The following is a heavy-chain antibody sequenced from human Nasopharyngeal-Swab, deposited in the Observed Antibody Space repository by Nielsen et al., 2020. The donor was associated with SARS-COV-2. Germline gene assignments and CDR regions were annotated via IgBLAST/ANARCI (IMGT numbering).Heavy chain of an antibody. J-gene: IGHJ3*02. V-gene: IGHV4-39*01. CDR3: ARPKQKYYDILTGYPPGAFDI. D-gene: IGHD3-9*01. CDR2: IYYSGST. Sequence: RQAPGKGLEWIGSIYYSGSTYYNPPLKSRVTISVDTSKNQFSLKLSSVTAADTAVYYCARPKQKYYDILTGYPPGAFDIWGQGTMVTVSS.